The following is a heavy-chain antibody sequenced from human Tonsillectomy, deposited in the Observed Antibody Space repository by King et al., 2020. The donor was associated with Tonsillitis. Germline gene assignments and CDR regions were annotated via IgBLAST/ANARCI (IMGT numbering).Heavy chain of an antibody. CDR3: ARALLTMTTASVYFDY. Sequence: QLVQSGGGLVKPGGSLRLSCAASGFTFSDFYMSWIRQAPGKGLEWVSYISSSSSYADYADSVKDRFTISRDNAKNSLYLQMNSLRAEDTAVYYCARALLTMTTASVYFDYWGQGTLVTVSS. V-gene: IGHV3-11*06. J-gene: IGHJ4*02. CDR1: GFTFSDFY. CDR2: ISSSSSYA. D-gene: IGHD4-17*01.